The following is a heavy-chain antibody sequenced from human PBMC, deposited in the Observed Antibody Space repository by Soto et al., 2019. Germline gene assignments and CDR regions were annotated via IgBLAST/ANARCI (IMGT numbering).Heavy chain of an antibody. CDR3: AREGDMKFHSDRSDAPGY. V-gene: IGHV1-69*04. J-gene: IGHJ4*02. Sequence: QVQLVQSGAEVKKPGSSVKVSCKASGGTFSSFVISWVRQAPGQGLEWMGRIIPSIGIINYAQKFQGRVTITADTSTSTDYMQLTSLRSDDTAVYYCAREGDMKFHSDRSDAPGYWGQGTLVTVSS. CDR2: IIPSIGII. D-gene: IGHD3-3*01. CDR1: GGTFSSFV.